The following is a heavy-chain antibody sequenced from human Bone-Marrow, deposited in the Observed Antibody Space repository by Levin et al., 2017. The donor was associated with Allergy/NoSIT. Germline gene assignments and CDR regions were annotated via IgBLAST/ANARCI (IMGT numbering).Heavy chain of an antibody. CDR1: GVTFSSA. V-gene: IGHV3-23*01. Sequence: LSLTCAASGVTFSSATSWVRQAPGKGLEWVSGFSDNDGVPKYADSVTGRFDISRDNSKSTVFLQMNSLRVEDTAVYFCAKTGYCSYIWCPLKHWGQGTLVTVSS. J-gene: IGHJ4*02. D-gene: IGHD2-15*01. CDR2: FSDNDGVP. CDR3: AKTGYCSYIWCPLKH.